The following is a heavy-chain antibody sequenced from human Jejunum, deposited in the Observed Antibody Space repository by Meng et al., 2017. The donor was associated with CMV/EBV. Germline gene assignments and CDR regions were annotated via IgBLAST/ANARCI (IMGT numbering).Heavy chain of an antibody. Sequence: SLKISCAASGFTFSNYWMHWVRQAPGKGLVWVSSINSDVSFTACADSVKGRFTVSRDNAKNTVYLQMNSLTVEDAAVYYCGDFEAGWGQGTLVTVSS. V-gene: IGHV3-74*01. CDR1: GFTFSNYW. CDR3: GDFEAG. D-gene: IGHD3-3*01. CDR2: INSDVSFT. J-gene: IGHJ4*02.